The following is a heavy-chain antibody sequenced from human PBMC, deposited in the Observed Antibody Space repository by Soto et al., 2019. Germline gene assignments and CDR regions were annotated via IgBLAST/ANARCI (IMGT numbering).Heavy chain of an antibody. CDR2: IYYSGST. CDR1: GGSISSADYY. Sequence: PSETLSLTCTVSGGSISSADYYWSWVRQPPGKGLEWIGYIYYSGSTFFNPSLKSRVTISKGTSRNQFPLRLNSVTAADTAVYYCARAIVVTIGGMDVWGQGTTVTVSS. D-gene: IGHD5-12*01. J-gene: IGHJ6*02. V-gene: IGHV4-30-4*01. CDR3: ARAIVVTIGGMDV.